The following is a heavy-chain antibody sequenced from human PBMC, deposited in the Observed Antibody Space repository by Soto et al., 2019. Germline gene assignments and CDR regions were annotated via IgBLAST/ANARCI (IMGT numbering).Heavy chain of an antibody. CDR3: ARDYYGMDG. V-gene: IGHV4-30-2*06. Sequence: QLQLQESGSGLVKPSQTLSLTCTVSGGSISSGGYSWTWIRQSPGKGLEWIGYTYQSGSAYSNPSLKSRGTIAVDRSKHQFSLNLTSVTAADTAVYYWARDYYGMDGWGHGTTGTVAS. CDR2: TYQSGSA. CDR1: GGSISSGGYS. J-gene: IGHJ6*02.